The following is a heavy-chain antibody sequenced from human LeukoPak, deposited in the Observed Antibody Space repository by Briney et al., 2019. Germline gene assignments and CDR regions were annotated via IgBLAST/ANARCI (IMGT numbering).Heavy chain of an antibody. V-gene: IGHV3-48*01. CDR2: ISSSISTI. D-gene: IGHD3-10*01. Sequence: GGSLRLSCAASGFTFSSYSMNWVRQAPGKGLDGVLYISSSISTIYYADSVRGRFTISRDNAKNSLYLKMNSLSAEDTAVYYCARDGYYGWGSYYKLLPFDYWGQGTLVTVSS. CDR1: GFTFSSYS. J-gene: IGHJ4*02. CDR3: ARDGYYGWGSYYKLLPFDY.